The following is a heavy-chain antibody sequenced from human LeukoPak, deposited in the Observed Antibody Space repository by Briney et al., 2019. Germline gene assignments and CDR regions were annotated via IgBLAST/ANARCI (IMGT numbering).Heavy chain of an antibody. CDR1: SDSISNSNW. Sequence: SETQSLTCDVSSDSISNSNWWSWVRQPPGKGLEWVGEISHSGSINYNPSLKSRVIISMDKSKNHLSLKLSSITAADTAVYYCARAMAATSGRFSLGYWGQGTLVTVSS. J-gene: IGHJ4*02. CDR2: ISHSGSI. V-gene: IGHV4-4*02. CDR3: ARAMAATSGRFSLGY. D-gene: IGHD2-15*01.